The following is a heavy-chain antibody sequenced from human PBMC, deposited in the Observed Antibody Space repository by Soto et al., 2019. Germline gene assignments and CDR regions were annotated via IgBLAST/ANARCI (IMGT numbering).Heavy chain of an antibody. V-gene: IGHV4-59*12. J-gene: IGHJ5*02. CDR2: IDYYGST. CDR1: GGSIIGYY. CDR3: ARTHYLRYFDWLSVFDP. D-gene: IGHD3-9*01. Sequence: SETLSLTCTVSGGSIIGYYWSWIRQPPGKRLEWIGYIDYYGSTNYNPSLKSRVTISVDTSKKQFSLNLGSVTAADTAVYYCARTHYLRYFDWLSVFDPWGQGTLVTVSS.